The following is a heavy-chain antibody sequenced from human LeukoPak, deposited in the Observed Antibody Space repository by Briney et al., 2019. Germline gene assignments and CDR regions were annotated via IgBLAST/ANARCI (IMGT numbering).Heavy chain of an antibody. Sequence: AGGSLRLSCAASGFTFSSYSMNWVRQAPGKGLEWVSSISSSSSYIYYADSVKGRFTISRDNAKNSLYLQMNSLRAEDTAVYYCARVPYYYGSGSLNWFDPWGQGTLVTVSS. D-gene: IGHD3-10*01. CDR1: GFTFSSYS. CDR2: ISSSSSYI. V-gene: IGHV3-21*01. J-gene: IGHJ5*02. CDR3: ARVPYYYGSGSLNWFDP.